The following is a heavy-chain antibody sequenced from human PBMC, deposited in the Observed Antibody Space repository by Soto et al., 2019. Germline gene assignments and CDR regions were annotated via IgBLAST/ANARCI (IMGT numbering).Heavy chain of an antibody. CDR1: GYTFTGYY. D-gene: IGHD6-19*01. J-gene: IGHJ6*02. V-gene: IGHV1-2*02. CDR3: AREGRSGWLQNYYYYYYGMDV. Sequence: ASVEVSCKASGYTFTGYYMHWVRQAPGQGLEWMGWINPNSGGTNYAQKFQGRVTMTRDTSISTACMELSRLRSDDTAVYYCAREGRSGWLQNYYYYYYGMDVWGQGTTVTVSS. CDR2: INPNSGGT.